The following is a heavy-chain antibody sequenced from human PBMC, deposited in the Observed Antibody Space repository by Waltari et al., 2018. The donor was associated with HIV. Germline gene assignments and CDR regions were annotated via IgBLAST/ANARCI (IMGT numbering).Heavy chain of an antibody. J-gene: IGHJ4*02. CDR1: GGSFSSSDYY. D-gene: IGHD3-3*01. CDR3: ARHLRGHGFLANLYYFDF. CDR2: IYFGGDP. V-gene: IGHV4-39*01. Sequence: QLQMQESGPGLVQPSETLSLTCSGSGGSFSSSDYYWCWIRQSPGKGLEWIGKIYFGGDPYYNPALQSRVAISVDTSKNQFSLRLNSVTAADTAVYFCARHLRGHGFLANLYYFDFWGQGALVTVSS.